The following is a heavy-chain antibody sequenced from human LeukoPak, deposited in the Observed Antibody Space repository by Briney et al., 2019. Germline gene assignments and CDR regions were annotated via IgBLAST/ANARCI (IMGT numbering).Heavy chain of an antibody. D-gene: IGHD6-6*01. CDR1: GFTFSSYA. V-gene: IGHV3-30-3*01. J-gene: IGHJ4*02. CDR2: ISYDGSNK. CDR3: ARENIAARPHHFDY. Sequence: GRSLRLSCAASGFTFSSYAMHWVRQAPGKGLEWVAVISYDGSNKYYADSVKGRFTISRDNSKNTLYLQMNSLRAEDTAVYYCARENIAARPHHFDYWGQGTLVSVSS.